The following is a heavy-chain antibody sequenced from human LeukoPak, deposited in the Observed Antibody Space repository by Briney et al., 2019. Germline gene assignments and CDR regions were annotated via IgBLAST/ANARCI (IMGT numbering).Heavy chain of an antibody. CDR3: AREYYYDSSGYQLDY. CDR1: GFTFSDYY. J-gene: IGHJ4*02. Sequence: GGSLRLSCAASGFTFSDYYMSWIRQAPGKGLEWVSYISSSGSTIYCADSVKGRFTISRDNAKNSLYLQMNSLRAEDTAVYYCAREYYYDSSGYQLDYWGQGSLVTVSS. CDR2: ISSSGSTI. D-gene: IGHD3-22*01. V-gene: IGHV3-11*01.